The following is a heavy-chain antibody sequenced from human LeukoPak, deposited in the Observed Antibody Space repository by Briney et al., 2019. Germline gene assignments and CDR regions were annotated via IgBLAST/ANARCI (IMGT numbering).Heavy chain of an antibody. CDR1: GFGFSTFD. D-gene: IGHD3-9*01. V-gene: IGHV3-21*01. Sequence: PGGSLRLSCAASGFGFSTFDMTWVRQAPGKRLEWVSSISISSSYIYYPDSVKGRFTISRDNAKDTMYLQMNSLRAEDTAVYYCARGRYDVLAGYQPPYFDYWGQGTLVTVSS. CDR2: ISISSSYI. J-gene: IGHJ4*02. CDR3: ARGRYDVLAGYQPPYFDY.